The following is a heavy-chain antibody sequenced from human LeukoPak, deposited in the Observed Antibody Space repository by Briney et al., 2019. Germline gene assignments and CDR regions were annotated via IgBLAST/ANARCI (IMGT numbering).Heavy chain of an antibody. Sequence: GGSLRLSCVGSGFTFSSYWMSWVRQAPGKGLEWVANIKRDGSQKYYVYSVKGRFTISRDNANNSLNLQMNSLRAEDTTVYYCARGATTVTPKNFDYWGQGTLVTVSS. V-gene: IGHV3-7*01. D-gene: IGHD4-17*01. CDR3: ARGATTVTPKNFDY. CDR2: IKRDGSQK. J-gene: IGHJ4*02. CDR1: GFTFSSYW.